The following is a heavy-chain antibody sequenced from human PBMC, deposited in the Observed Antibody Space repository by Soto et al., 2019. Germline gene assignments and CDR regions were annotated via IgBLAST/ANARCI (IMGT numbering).Heavy chain of an antibody. CDR1: GYTFTSYG. CDR3: ARSRKRPIALAGTNWFDP. J-gene: IGHJ5*02. V-gene: IGHV1-18*01. D-gene: IGHD6-19*01. Sequence: GASVKVSCKASGYTFTSYGISWVRQAPGQGLEWMGWISAYNGNTNYAQKLQGRVTMTTDTSTSTAYMELRSLRSDDTAVYYCARSRKRPIALAGTNWFDPWGQGTMVTLSS. CDR2: ISAYNGNT.